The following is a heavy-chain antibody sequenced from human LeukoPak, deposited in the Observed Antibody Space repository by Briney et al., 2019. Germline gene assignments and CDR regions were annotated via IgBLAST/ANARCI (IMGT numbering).Heavy chain of an antibody. CDR3: TTYDFWSGYNP. CDR2: IKSKTDGGTT. CDR1: GFNFSKAW. D-gene: IGHD3-3*01. Sequence: GALEPPCAAPGFNFSKAWMNWGRQAPGEGVGWVGRIKSKTDGGTTDYAAPVKGRFSISRDDSKNTLYMQMNSLKTEDTAVYYCTTYDFWSGYNPWGQGTLVTVSS. V-gene: IGHV3-15*07. J-gene: IGHJ5*02.